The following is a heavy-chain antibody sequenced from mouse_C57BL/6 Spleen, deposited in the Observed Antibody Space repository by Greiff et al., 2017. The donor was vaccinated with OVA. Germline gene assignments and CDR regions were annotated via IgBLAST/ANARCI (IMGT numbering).Heavy chain of an antibody. V-gene: IGHV1-39*01. CDR3: AREGLVAPYAMDY. Sequence: VQLKESGPELVKPGASVKISCKASGYSFTDYNMNWVKQSNGKSLEWIGVINPNYGTTSYNQKFKGKATLTVDQSSSTAYMQLNSLTSEDSAVYYCAREGLVAPYAMDYWGQGTSVTVSS. J-gene: IGHJ4*01. D-gene: IGHD1-1*01. CDR2: INPNYGTT. CDR1: GYSFTDYN.